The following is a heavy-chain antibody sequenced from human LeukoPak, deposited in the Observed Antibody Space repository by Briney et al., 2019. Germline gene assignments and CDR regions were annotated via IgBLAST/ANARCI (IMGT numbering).Heavy chain of an antibody. Sequence: ASVKVSCKASGYTFTSYAMHWVRQAPGQRLEWMGWINAGNGNTKYSQKFQGRVTITRDTSASTAYMELSSLRSEDTAVYYCARDPATGAGFDYWGQGTLVTVSS. CDR1: GYTFTSYA. D-gene: IGHD7-27*01. J-gene: IGHJ4*02. CDR2: INAGNGNT. CDR3: ARDPATGAGFDY. V-gene: IGHV1-3*01.